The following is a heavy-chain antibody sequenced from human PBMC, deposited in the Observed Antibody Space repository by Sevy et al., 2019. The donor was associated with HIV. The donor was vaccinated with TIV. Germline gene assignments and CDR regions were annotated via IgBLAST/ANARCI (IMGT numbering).Heavy chain of an antibody. J-gene: IGHJ4*02. D-gene: IGHD4-17*01. CDR1: GFTFSTYG. CDR2: IWFDGSNT. V-gene: IGHV3-33*01. Sequence: GGSLRLSCAASGFTFSTYGMHWVRQAPGKGLEWVAVIWFDGSNTYYADSVKGRFTISRDIAKITLHIQMNSLSAEDTAVYYCARDLEFYDYGDYVPAFMPDYWGQGTLVTVSS. CDR3: ARDLEFYDYGDYVPAFMPDY.